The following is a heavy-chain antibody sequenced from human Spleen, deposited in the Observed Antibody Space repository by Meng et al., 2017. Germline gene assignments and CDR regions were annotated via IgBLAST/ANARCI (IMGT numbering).Heavy chain of an antibody. D-gene: IGHD3-22*01. J-gene: IGHJ6*02. CDR3: ARRLDGYYYDMDV. Sequence: GESLKISCKGSGYRFTTYWIGWVRQTPGKGLEWMGIIYPDDSDTIYSSSFQGQVSISVDKSTGTAYLQWSSLKASNTAVYYCARRLDGYYYDMDVWGQETTVTVSS. V-gene: IGHV5-51*01. CDR2: IYPDDSDT. CDR1: GYRFTTYW.